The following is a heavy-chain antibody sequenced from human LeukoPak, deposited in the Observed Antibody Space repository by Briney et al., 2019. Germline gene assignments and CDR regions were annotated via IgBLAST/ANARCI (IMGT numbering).Heavy chain of an antibody. CDR2: MSPNSGDT. CDR1: GGTFSSYA. V-gene: IGHV1-8*02. D-gene: IGHD7-27*01. CDR3: VRTPPNWGFDY. Sequence: ASVKVSCKASGGTFSSYAISWVRQAPGQGLEWMGWMSPNSGDTGYAQKFQGRVTMTSDSSISTAYMELSSLRSEDTAIYYCVRTPPNWGFDYWGQGTLVTVSS. J-gene: IGHJ4*02.